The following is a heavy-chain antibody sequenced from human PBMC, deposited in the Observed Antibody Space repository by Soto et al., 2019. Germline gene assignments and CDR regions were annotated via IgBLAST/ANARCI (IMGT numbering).Heavy chain of an antibody. CDR2: INPNGGST. CDR3: ALPKNTLGWYNF. Sequence: QVQVVQSGAEVKKPGASVKVSCKTSGYTFINYHVHWVRQAPGQGLECMGAINPNGGSTTYAQHLQGRITMTSDASTSTVYMDLSSLRSDDTAVYYCALPKNTLGWYNFWGQGSLVTVS. V-gene: IGHV1-46*01. CDR1: GYTFINYH. J-gene: IGHJ4*02. D-gene: IGHD6-19*01.